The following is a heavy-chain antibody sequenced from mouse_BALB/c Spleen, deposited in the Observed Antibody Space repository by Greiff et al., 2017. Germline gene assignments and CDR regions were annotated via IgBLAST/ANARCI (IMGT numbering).Heavy chain of an antibody. D-gene: IGHD2-4*01. CDR3: ARRYDYVYYFDY. CDR2: ISYDGSN. Sequence: ESGPGLVKPSQSLSLTCSVTGYSITSGYYWNWIRQFPGNKLEWMGYISYDGSNNYNPSLKNRISITRDTSKNQFFLKLNSVTTEDTATYYCARRYDYVYYFDYWGQGTTLTVSS. J-gene: IGHJ2*01. V-gene: IGHV3-6*02. CDR1: GYSITSGYY.